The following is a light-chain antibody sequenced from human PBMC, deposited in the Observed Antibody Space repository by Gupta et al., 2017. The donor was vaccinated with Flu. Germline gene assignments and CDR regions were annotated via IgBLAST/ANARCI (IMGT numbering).Light chain of an antibody. CDR1: SSDVGGYNY. CDR3: SAYTSSSPWV. Sequence: TSSDVGGYNYVSWYQQHPGKAPKLMIYEVSNRPSGVSTRFSGSKSGNPASLTISALQAEDEADYYCSAYTSSSPWVFGGGTKLTVL. V-gene: IGLV2-14*01. CDR2: EVS. J-gene: IGLJ3*02.